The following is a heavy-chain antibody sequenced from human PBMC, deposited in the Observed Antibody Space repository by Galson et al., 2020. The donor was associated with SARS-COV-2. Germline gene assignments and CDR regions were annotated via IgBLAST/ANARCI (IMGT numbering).Heavy chain of an antibody. CDR3: AKKGGRLGYSGYDRYFDY. Sequence: TGGSLRLSCEASGFTFDDYAMYWVRQPPGKGLEWVSGISWNSGTIDYADSVKGRFTISRDNAKNSLYLQMNSLRAEDTAFYYCAKKGGRLGYSGYDRYFDYWGQGTLVTVSS. CDR1: GFTFDDYA. D-gene: IGHD5-12*01. J-gene: IGHJ4*02. CDR2: ISWNSGTI. V-gene: IGHV3-9*01.